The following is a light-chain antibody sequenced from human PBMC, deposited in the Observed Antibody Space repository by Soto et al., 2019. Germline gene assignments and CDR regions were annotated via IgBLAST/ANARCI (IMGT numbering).Light chain of an antibody. CDR3: CSYAGSSTFSV. CDR1: SSDVGSYNL. Sequence: QSALTQPASVSGSPGQSITISCTGTSSDVGSYNLVSWYQQHPGKAPKLMIYEGSKPPSGVSNRFSGSKSGNTASLTISGLQAEDEADYYCCSYAGSSTFSVFGTGTKLTVL. J-gene: IGLJ1*01. CDR2: EGS. V-gene: IGLV2-23*03.